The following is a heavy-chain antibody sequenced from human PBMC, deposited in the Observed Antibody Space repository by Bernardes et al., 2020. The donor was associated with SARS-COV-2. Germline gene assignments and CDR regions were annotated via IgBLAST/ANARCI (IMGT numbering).Heavy chain of an antibody. CDR2: FDPEDGET. Sequence: ASVKVSCKVSGYTLTALSMHWVRQAPGKGLEWMGGFDPEDGETIYAQKFQGRVTMTEDTSTDTAYMELSSLRSEDTAVDYCATASVVPAAPNWFDPWGQGTLVPVS. J-gene: IGHJ5*02. CDR1: GYTLTALS. D-gene: IGHD2-2*01. CDR3: ATASVVPAAPNWFDP. V-gene: IGHV1-24*01.